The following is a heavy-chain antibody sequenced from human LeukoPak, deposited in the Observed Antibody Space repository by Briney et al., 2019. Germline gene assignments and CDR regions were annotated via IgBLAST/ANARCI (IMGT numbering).Heavy chain of an antibody. V-gene: IGHV3-23*01. CDR1: GFTFSSYA. J-gene: IGHJ4*02. Sequence: GGSLRLSCAASGFTFSSYAMSWVRQAPGRGLEWVSAISGGGGSTYYADSVKGRFTISRDNSKNTLYLQMNSLRAEDTAVYYCAKEPDYGDYFDYWGQGTLVTVSS. CDR3: AKEPDYGDYFDY. CDR2: ISGGGGST. D-gene: IGHD4-17*01.